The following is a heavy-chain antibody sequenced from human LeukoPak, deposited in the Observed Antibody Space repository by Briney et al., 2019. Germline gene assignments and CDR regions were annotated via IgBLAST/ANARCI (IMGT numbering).Heavy chain of an antibody. J-gene: IGHJ4*02. D-gene: IGHD5-18*01. CDR3: ARGRARRGGIQDRNYFDY. CDR2: INHSGST. Sequence: PSETLSLTCAVYGGSFSGYYWSWIRQPPGKGLEWIGEINHSGSTNYNPSLKSRVTISVDTSKNQFSLKLSSVTAADTAVYYCARGRARRGGIQDRNYFDYWGQGTLVTVSS. CDR1: GGSFSGYY. V-gene: IGHV4-34*01.